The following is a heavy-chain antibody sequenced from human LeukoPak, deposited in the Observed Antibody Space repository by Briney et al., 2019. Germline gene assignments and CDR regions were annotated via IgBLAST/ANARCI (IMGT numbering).Heavy chain of an antibody. CDR1: GFTFSSYA. J-gene: IGHJ4*02. CDR2: IYSGGST. CDR3: ARGGDGYNYYFDY. Sequence: GGSLRLSCAASGFTFSSYAMSWVRQAPGKGLEWVSFIYSGGSTYYADSVKGRFTISRDNSKNTLYLQMISLRAEDTAVYYCARGGDGYNYYFDYWGQGTLVSVSS. V-gene: IGHV3-66*01. D-gene: IGHD5-24*01.